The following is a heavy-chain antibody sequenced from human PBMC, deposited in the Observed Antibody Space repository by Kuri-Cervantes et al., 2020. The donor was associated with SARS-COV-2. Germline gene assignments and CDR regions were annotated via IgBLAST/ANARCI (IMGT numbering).Heavy chain of an antibody. CDR3: ARSSAFRRLVVISQGGAFDI. D-gene: IGHD3-22*01. J-gene: IGHJ3*02. V-gene: IGHV1-2*04. Sequence: ASVKVSCKASGYTFTGYYMHWVRQAPGQGLEWMGWINPNSGGTNYAQKFQGWVIMTRDTSISTVYMELSRLRSDDTAVYYCARSSAFRRLVVISQGGAFDIWGQGTMVTVSS. CDR2: INPNSGGT. CDR1: GYTFTGYY.